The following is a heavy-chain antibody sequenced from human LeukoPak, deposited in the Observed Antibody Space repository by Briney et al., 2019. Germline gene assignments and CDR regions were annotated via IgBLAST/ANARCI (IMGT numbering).Heavy chain of an antibody. D-gene: IGHD3-10*01. J-gene: IGHJ4*02. CDR2: IKQDGSEK. V-gene: IGHV3-7*01. CDR1: GFTFSSYW. CDR3: ARGITMVRGVSVERHPSLIEYFDY. Sequence: QPGGSLRLSCAASGFTFSSYWMSWVRQAPGKGLEWVANIKQDGSEKYYVDSVKGRFTISRDNAKNSLYLQMNSLRAEDTAVYYCARGITMVRGVSVERHPSLIEYFDYWGQGTLVTVSS.